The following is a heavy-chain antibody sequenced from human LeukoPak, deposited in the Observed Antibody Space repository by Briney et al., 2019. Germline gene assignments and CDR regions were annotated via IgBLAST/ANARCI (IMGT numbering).Heavy chain of an antibody. D-gene: IGHD2-21*01. CDR3: ARHSSYIVGGHPLES. Sequence: SETLSLTCSVSGGSISGYYWSWLRQPPGKELEWIAHIYSDGSTIYNPPLKSRVTISLDTSSNQFSLTVNSVTAADTALYYCARHSSYIVGGHPLESWGQGILVTVSS. V-gene: IGHV4-59*08. CDR1: GGSISGYY. J-gene: IGHJ4*02. CDR2: IYSDGST.